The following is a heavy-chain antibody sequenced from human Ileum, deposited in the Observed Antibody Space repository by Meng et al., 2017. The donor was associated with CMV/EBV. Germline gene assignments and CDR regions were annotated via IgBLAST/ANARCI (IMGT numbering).Heavy chain of an antibody. CDR2: MSYDGSNK. J-gene: IGHJ4*02. Sequence: GESLKISCAASGFTFSSYAMHWVHQAPGKGLEWVAVMSYDGSNKYYADSVKGRFTISRDNSKNTLYLQMNSLRAEDTAVYYCARGDPRKYYFDYWGQGTLVTVSS. V-gene: IGHV3-30-3*01. CDR3: ARGDPRKYYFDY. CDR1: GFTFSSYA.